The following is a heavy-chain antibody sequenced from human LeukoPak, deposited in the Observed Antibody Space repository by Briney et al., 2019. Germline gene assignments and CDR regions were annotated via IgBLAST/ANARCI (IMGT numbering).Heavy chain of an antibody. CDR1: GYRFPTYW. Sequence: GGSLKISFQGSGYRFPTYWIAWVRPMPGKGPEWMGIIYPYESNIRYSPSFQGQVTISADKSISTAYLQWSSLKASDTAMYYCARPPSRGYSSSFEYWGQGTLVTVSS. CDR2: IYPYESNI. J-gene: IGHJ4*02. V-gene: IGHV5-51*01. CDR3: ARPPSRGYSSSFEY. D-gene: IGHD2-2*03.